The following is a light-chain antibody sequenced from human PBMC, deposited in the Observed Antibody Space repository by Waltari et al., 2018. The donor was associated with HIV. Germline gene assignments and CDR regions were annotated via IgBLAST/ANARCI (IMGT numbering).Light chain of an antibody. CDR2: SSS. CDR3: QSYDRISWV. V-gene: IGLV1-40*01. J-gene: IGLJ3*02. CDR1: RSNLGAGYD. Sequence: QSVLTQPPSVSGAPGQRVTISCTGSRSNLGAGYDVHWYQQRPGTAPKLLIYSSSDRALGVPERFSGSKSGTSASLVITGLQAEDEADYYCQSYDRISWVFGAGTKLTVL.